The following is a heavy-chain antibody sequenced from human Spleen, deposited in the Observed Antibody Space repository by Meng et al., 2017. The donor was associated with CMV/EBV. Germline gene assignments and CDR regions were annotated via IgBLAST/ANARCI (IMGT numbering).Heavy chain of an antibody. D-gene: IGHD5-24*01. J-gene: IGHJ4*02. V-gene: IGHV1-69*05. CDR1: GGSFRSYS. Sequence: ASGGSFRSYSISWVRQAPGQGLEWMGGIIPIFGTTNYAQKFQDRVTMITDESTIIVHMELSSLRSEDTAVYYCARGRGGWIQYDYFDRWGQGTLVTVSS. CDR2: IIPIFGTT. CDR3: ARGRGGWIQYDYFDR.